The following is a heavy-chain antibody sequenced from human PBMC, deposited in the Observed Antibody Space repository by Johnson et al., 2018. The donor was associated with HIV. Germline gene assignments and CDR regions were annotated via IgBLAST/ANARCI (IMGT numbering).Heavy chain of an antibody. V-gene: IGHV3-30*04. Sequence: QVQLVESGGGVVQPGTSLRLSCAASGFTFSSYAMHWVRQAPGQGLEWVAVISYDGSNKYYADSVKGRFTISRDNSKNTLYLQMNSLRAEDTAVYYCARVGDSSSSRVAFDIWGQGRMVTVSS. J-gene: IGHJ3*02. CDR1: GFTFSSYA. D-gene: IGHD6-6*01. CDR2: ISYDGSNK. CDR3: ARVGDSSSSRVAFDI.